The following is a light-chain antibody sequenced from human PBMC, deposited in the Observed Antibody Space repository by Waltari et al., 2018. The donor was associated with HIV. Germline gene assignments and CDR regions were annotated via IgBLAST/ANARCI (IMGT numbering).Light chain of an antibody. CDR1: SSDIGGYNY. V-gene: IGLV2-14*01. CDR2: EVS. CDR3: SSYTSGTTWL. J-gene: IGLJ3*02. Sequence: QSALTQPASVSGSPGQSITISCTGTSSDIGGYNYVSWHQHHPGRAPKLIIFEVSNRPSGVSNRFSGSKSGNTASLIISGLLAEDDADYYCSSYTSGTTWLFGGGTKLTVL.